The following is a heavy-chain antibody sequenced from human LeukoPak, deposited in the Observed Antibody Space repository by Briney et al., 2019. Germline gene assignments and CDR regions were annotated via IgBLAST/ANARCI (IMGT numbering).Heavy chain of an antibody. Sequence: ASVKVSRKASGYTYTSYDINWVRQATGQGLEWMGWMNPNSGSTGYAQNFQGRVTITRNTSISTAYMELSSLRSEDTAVYYCARGHRLGSGWYGRYYYYYYMDVWGKGTTVTVSS. V-gene: IGHV1-8*03. J-gene: IGHJ6*03. CDR2: MNPNSGST. CDR3: ARGHRLGSGWYGRYYYYYYMDV. D-gene: IGHD6-19*01. CDR1: GYTYTSYD.